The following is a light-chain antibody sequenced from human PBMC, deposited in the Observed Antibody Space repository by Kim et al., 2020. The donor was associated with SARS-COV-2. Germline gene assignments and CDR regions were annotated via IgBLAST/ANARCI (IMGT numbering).Light chain of an antibody. J-gene: IGKJ1*01. V-gene: IGKV3-20*01. CDR1: EHVYNNY. Sequence: SPGERATLSCRAREHVYNNYLVWYQQHPGQPPRLLIYGASSRATGIPDRFSGSGSGTDFTLTISRLEPEDFAVYFCQQYSSSPRTFGQGTKVDIK. CDR3: QQYSSSPRT. CDR2: GAS.